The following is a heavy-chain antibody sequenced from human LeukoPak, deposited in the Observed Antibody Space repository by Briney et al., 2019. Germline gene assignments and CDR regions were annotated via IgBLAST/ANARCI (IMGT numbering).Heavy chain of an antibody. V-gene: IGHV3-7*01. CDR3: ARNRDGRWYFDL. J-gene: IGHJ2*01. D-gene: IGHD3/OR15-3a*01. Sequence: GGSLRLSCAASGLTFSIHWMNWVRQAPGKGLECVANINQDGSDKYYVDSVKGRFTISRDHAKNSLFLQMNSLRDDDTAVYYCARNRDGRWYFDLWGRGTLVTVSS. CDR2: INQDGSDK. CDR1: GLTFSIHW.